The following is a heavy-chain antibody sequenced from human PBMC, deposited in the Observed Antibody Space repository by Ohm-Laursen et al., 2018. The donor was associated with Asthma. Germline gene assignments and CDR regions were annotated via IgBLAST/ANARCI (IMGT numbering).Heavy chain of an antibody. V-gene: IGHV4-31*03. Sequence: SQTLSLTCTVSGGSISSGDYYWGWIRQLPGKGLEWIGYIYHTGNTFYTPSLNSRVTMSVDTSKNQFSLRLSSVTAADTGVYYCARDGDGFCRGGSCYTGIFDPWGPGTLVTVSS. CDR1: GGSISSGDYY. CDR3: ARDGDGFCRGGSCYTGIFDP. J-gene: IGHJ5*02. CDR2: IYHTGNT. D-gene: IGHD2-15*01.